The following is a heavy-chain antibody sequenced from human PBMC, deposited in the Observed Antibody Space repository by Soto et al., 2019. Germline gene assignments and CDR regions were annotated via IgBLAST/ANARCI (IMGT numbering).Heavy chain of an antibody. D-gene: IGHD5-12*01. CDR1: GGSVSSNSYS. J-gene: IGHJ4*02. V-gene: IGHV4-39*01. CDR3: ARRIVSTETFDY. Sequence: PSETLSLTCTVSGGSVSSNSYSWGWVPQSPGKGLEWIGTIYSNDNTHYNPSLLSRVTISVDTSKNEFSLRLTSVTAADTAIYYCARRIVSTETFDYWGQGTLVTVSS. CDR2: IYSNDNT.